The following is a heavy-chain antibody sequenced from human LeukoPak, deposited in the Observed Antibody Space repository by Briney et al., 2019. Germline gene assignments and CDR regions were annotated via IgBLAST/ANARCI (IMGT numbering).Heavy chain of an antibody. CDR3: ITPLPYSAQ. V-gene: IGHV3-15*07. CDR1: GFTFSNAY. D-gene: IGHD2-21*01. Sequence: PGGSLRLSCAASGFTFSNAYMNWVRQAPGKGLEWVGRIKPKTDGETTECAAPVKGRFSISRDDSKSMMYLQMNSLKTEDTAVYYCITPLPYSAQGGQGTLVTVSS. CDR2: IKPKTDGETT. J-gene: IGHJ4*02.